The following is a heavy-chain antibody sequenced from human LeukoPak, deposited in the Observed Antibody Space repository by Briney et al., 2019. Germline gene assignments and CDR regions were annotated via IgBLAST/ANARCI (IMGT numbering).Heavy chain of an antibody. CDR1: RYTFTSYY. J-gene: IGHJ4*02. CDR3: ARDKTSSGWTGYYFDY. Sequence: ASVKVSCKASRYTFTSYYMHWVRQAPGQGLEWMGIINPSGGSTSYAQKFQGRVTMTRDTSTSTVYMEVSSLRSEDTAVYYCARDKTSSGWTGYYFDYWGQGTLVTVSS. D-gene: IGHD6-19*01. CDR2: INPSGGST. V-gene: IGHV1-46*01.